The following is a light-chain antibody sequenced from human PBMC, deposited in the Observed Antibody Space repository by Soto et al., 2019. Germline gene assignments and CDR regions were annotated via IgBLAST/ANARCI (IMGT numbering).Light chain of an antibody. V-gene: IGLV2-8*01. Sequence: QSALTQPPSASGSPGQSVTISCTGASSDVGGYNYVSWYQQHPGKAPKLMIYEVSKRPSGVPDRFSGSKSGNTASLTVSGLQAEDEADYFCSSYAGNCYVLGTGTKLTVL. CDR1: SSDVGGYNY. CDR2: EVS. CDR3: SSYAGNCYV. J-gene: IGLJ1*01.